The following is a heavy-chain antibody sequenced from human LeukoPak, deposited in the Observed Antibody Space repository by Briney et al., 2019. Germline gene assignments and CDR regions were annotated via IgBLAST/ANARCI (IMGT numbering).Heavy chain of an antibody. D-gene: IGHD1-26*01. Sequence: SETLSLTCTVSGGSISSYYWSWIRQPPGKGLEWIGYIYYSGSTNYNPSLKSRVTISVDTSRNQFSLKLSSVTAVDTAVYYCARGPVGGATYYDGDAFDIWGQGTMVTVSS. J-gene: IGHJ3*02. V-gene: IGHV4-59*01. CDR2: IYYSGST. CDR1: GGSISSYY. CDR3: ARGPVGGATYYDGDAFDI.